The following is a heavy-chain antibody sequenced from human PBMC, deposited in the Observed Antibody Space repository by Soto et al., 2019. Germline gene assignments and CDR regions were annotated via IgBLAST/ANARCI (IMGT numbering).Heavy chain of an antibody. Sequence: PGGSLRLSCAASGFTVSSNYMSWVRQAPGKGLEWVSVIYSGGSTYYADSEKGRFTISRHNSKNTLYLQMNSLRAEDTAVYYCARXXEHXAFDIWGQGTMVXVSS. CDR3: ARXXEHXAFDI. CDR2: IYSGGST. CDR1: GFTVSSNY. V-gene: IGHV3-53*04. J-gene: IGHJ3*02. D-gene: IGHD1-1*01.